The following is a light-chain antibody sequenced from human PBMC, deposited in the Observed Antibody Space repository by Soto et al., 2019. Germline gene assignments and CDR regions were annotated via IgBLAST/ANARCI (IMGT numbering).Light chain of an antibody. V-gene: IGLV2-14*01. J-gene: IGLJ1*01. CDR3: SSYTSSGTRV. Sequence: QSVLTQPPSASGTPGQTVAISCSGSHSNIKSNTVTWYQLHPGKAPKLMIFEVSNRPSGVSNRFSGSKSGNTASLTISGLQAGDEADYYCSSYTSSGTRVFGTGTKLTVL. CDR1: HSNIKSNT. CDR2: EVS.